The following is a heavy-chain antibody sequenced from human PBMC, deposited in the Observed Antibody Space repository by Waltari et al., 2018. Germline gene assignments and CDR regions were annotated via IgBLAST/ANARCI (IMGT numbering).Heavy chain of an antibody. Sequence: GGTNYAQKFQGRVTMTRDTSISTAYMELSRLRSDDTAVYYCARDWNDRGAFDIWGQGTMVTVSS. V-gene: IGHV1-2*02. CDR3: ARDWNDRGAFDI. CDR2: GGT. D-gene: IGHD1-1*01. J-gene: IGHJ3*02.